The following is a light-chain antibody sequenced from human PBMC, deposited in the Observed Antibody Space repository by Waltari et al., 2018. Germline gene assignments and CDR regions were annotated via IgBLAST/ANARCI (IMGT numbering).Light chain of an antibody. CDR1: NIGHKN. CDR2: YDS. V-gene: IGLV3-21*04. Sequence: SYVLTQPPSVSVAPGKTARISCGGNNIGHKNVHWYQQKPGQAPVVVIYYDSDRPSGIPERFSGSNSGNTATLTISRVEAGDEADYYCQVWDGSSDSVVFGGGTQLTVL. CDR3: QVWDGSSDSVV. J-gene: IGLJ2*01.